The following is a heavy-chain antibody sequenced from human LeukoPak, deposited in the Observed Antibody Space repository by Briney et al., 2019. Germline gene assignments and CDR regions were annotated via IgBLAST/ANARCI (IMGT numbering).Heavy chain of an antibody. J-gene: IGHJ4*02. V-gene: IGHV3-21*01. CDR2: IRSGSTYI. Sequence: GGSLRLSCAASGFTFSTYSMHWVRQAPGKGLEWVSSIRSGSTYINYADSVKGRFTISRDDAKKSLYLQTNSLRAEDTAVYYCARDGIFDYWGQGTLVTVSS. CDR3: ARDGIFDY. CDR1: GFTFSTYS.